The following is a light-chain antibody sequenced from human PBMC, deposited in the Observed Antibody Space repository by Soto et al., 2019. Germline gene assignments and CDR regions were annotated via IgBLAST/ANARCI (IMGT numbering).Light chain of an antibody. CDR1: SGHSSYA. J-gene: IGLJ2*01. CDR2: LNSDGSH. CDR3: QTWGSGTVV. Sequence: QPVLTQSPSASASLGASVKLTCTLSSGHSSYAIAWHQQQPEKGPRYLMKLNSDGSHSKGDGIPDRFSGSSSGAERYITIYSLRSEDEADSYCQTWGSGTVVFGGRTKLPVI. V-gene: IGLV4-69*01.